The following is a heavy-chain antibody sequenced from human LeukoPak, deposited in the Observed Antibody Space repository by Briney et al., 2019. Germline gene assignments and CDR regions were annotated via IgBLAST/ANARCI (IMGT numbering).Heavy chain of an antibody. Sequence: PGGSLRLSCAASGFTFSNFVMSWVRQAPGKGLEWVSTISDSGGRAYYADSVKGRFTISRDNSKNTPYLQMSSLRTEDTAVYYCAKDHFEYDILTGYSDSWGQGTLVTVSS. J-gene: IGHJ4*02. CDR3: AKDHFEYDILTGYSDS. CDR1: GFTFSNFV. D-gene: IGHD3-9*01. V-gene: IGHV3-23*01. CDR2: ISDSGGRA.